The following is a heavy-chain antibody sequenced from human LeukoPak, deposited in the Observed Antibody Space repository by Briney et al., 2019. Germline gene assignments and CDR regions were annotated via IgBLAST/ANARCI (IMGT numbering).Heavy chain of an antibody. J-gene: IGHJ4*02. D-gene: IGHD6-6*01. CDR1: GGSFSGYY. CDR3: ARGQSRSSGLFDY. V-gene: IGHV4-34*01. CDR2: INHSGST. Sequence: SETLSLTCAVYGGSFSGYYWSWIRQPPGKGLEWIGEINHSGSTNYNPSLKSRVTISVDTSKNQFSLKLSSVTAADTAVYYCARGQSRSSGLFDYWGQGTLVTVSS.